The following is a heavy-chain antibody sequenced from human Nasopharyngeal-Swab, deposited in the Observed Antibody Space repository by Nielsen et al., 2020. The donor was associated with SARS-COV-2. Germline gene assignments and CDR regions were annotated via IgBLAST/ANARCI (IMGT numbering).Heavy chain of an antibody. CDR3: LSSGYYDYYYYYMDV. CDR1: GGSISSYY. V-gene: IGHV4-39*01. J-gene: IGHJ6*03. Sequence: SETLSLTCTVSGGSISSYYWGWIRQPPGKGLEWIGSIYYSGSTYYNPSLKSRVTISVDTSKNQFSLKLSSVTAADTAVYYCLSSGYYDYYYYYMDVWGKGTTVTVSS. D-gene: IGHD3-22*01. CDR2: IYYSGST.